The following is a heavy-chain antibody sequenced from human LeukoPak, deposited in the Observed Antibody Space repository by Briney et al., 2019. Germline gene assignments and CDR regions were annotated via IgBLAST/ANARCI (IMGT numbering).Heavy chain of an antibody. CDR3: ARVPVNDPGPYNWFDP. D-gene: IGHD1-1*01. CDR2: IYYIGST. Sequence: PPETLSLTCTLSGGSISSYYWCWIRHPPGKGLEWIGYIYYIGSTNYSPSVKSRVTISVDTSKNQFSLKLSSVTAADTAVYHGARVPVNDPGPYNWFDPWGQGTLVTVSS. V-gene: IGHV4-59*01. J-gene: IGHJ5*02. CDR1: GGSISSYY.